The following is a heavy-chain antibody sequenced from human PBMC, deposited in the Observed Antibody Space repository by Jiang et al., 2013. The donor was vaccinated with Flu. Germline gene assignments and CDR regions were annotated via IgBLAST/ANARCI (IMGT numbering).Heavy chain of an antibody. CDR3: ASYSSGWYGMDV. D-gene: IGHD6-19*01. CDR2: ISSSGSTI. Sequence: EWVSYISSSGSTIYYADSVKGRFTISRDNAKNSLYLQMNSLRAEDTAVYYCASYSSGWYGMDVWGQGTTVTVSS. V-gene: IGHV3-11*01. J-gene: IGHJ6*02.